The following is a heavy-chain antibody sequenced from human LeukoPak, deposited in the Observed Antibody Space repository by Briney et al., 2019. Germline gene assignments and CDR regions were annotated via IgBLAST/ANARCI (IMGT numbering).Heavy chain of an antibody. D-gene: IGHD1-26*01. Sequence: GGSLRLSCAASGFTFDDYGMSWVRHAPGKGLEWVSGINWNGGSTGYADSVKGQFTISRDNAKNSLYLQMNSLRAEDTALYYCAGSVGAPYYYYYMDVWGKGTTVTVSS. V-gene: IGHV3-20*04. CDR3: AGSVGAPYYYYYMDV. J-gene: IGHJ6*03. CDR2: INWNGGST. CDR1: GFTFDDYG.